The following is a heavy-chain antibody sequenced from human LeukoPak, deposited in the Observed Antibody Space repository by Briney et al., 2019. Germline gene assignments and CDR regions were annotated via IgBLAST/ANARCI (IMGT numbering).Heavy chain of an antibody. CDR2: INPSGGST. Sequence: ASVTVSCTASGYTFTSYYMHWVRQAPGQGLEWMGIINPSGGSTSYAQKFQGRVTMTRDTSTSTVYMELSSLRSEDTAVYYCARELDYGDYPAPFDYWGQGTLVTVSS. J-gene: IGHJ4*02. CDR3: ARELDYGDYPAPFDY. V-gene: IGHV1-46*01. D-gene: IGHD4-17*01. CDR1: GYTFTSYY.